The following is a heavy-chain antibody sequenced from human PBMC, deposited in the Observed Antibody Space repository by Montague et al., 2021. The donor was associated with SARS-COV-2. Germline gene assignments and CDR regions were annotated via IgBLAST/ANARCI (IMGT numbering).Heavy chain of an antibody. D-gene: IGHD4-23*01. Sequence: ETLSLTCNVSGGSISSRSYYWGWIRQPPGKGLEWIGSIYYSGXTXYXXXXKXRVTISVDTSKNQFSLKLSSVTAADTAVYYCARLRGDYGGTYDTFDIWGQGKMVTVSS. V-gene: IGHV4-39*01. CDR2: IYYSGXT. CDR3: ARLRGDYGGTYDTFDI. CDR1: GGSISSRSYY. J-gene: IGHJ3*02.